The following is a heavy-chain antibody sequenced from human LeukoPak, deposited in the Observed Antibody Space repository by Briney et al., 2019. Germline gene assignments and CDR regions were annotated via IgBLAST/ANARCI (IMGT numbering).Heavy chain of an antibody. CDR3: AIEGYSGYAALDY. J-gene: IGHJ4*02. CDR2: IYPGDSNT. D-gene: IGHD5-12*01. Sequence: GESLKISCKGSGYSFTNYWIGWVRQLPGKGLDWVGIIYPGDSNTRYSPSFQGQVTISADKSISTAYLQWSSLKASDTAMYYCAIEGYSGYAALDYWGQGTLVTVSS. V-gene: IGHV5-51*01. CDR1: GYSFTNYW.